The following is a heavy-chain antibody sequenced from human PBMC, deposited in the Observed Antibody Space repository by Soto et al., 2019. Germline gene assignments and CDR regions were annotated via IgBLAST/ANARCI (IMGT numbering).Heavy chain of an antibody. CDR2: IYSGGST. Sequence: XETLTLTCTVSGCSITTYCMSWIRQPAGKGLEWIGRIYSGGSTNYNPSLRSRVTVSVDMSKNQSSLKLSSVTAADTAVYYCARGPGGFGEFSLDYWGQGTLVTVSS. CDR3: ARGPGGFGEFSLDY. CDR1: GCSITTYC. D-gene: IGHD3-10*01. V-gene: IGHV4-4*07. J-gene: IGHJ4*02.